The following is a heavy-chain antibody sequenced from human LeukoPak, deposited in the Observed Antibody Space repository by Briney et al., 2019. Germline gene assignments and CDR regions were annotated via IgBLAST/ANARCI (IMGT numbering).Heavy chain of an antibody. CDR1: GFTFSSYG. D-gene: IGHD1-1*01. J-gene: IGHJ4*02. CDR2: IRYDGSNK. CDR3: AKRGRGGGHNWTHDY. V-gene: IGHV3-30*02. Sequence: PGGSLRLSCAASGFTFSSYGMHWVRQAPGKGLEWVAFIRYDGSNKYYADSVKGRFTISRDNSKNTLYLQMNSLRAEDTAVYYCAKRGRGGGHNWTHDYWGQGTLVTVSS.